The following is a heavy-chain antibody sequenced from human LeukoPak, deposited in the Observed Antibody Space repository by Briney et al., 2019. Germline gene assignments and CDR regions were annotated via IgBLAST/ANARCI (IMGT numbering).Heavy chain of an antibody. CDR1: GFTFSSYS. CDR2: ISSSSSTI. CDR3: ARGPYYYDSSGYYFDY. J-gene: IGHJ4*02. D-gene: IGHD3-22*01. V-gene: IGHV3-48*01. Sequence: GSLRLSCAASGFTFSSYSMNWVRPAPGKGLEWVSYISSSSSTIYYADSVKGRFTISRDNAKNSLYLQMNSLRAEDTAVYYCARGPYYYDSSGYYFDYWGQGTLVTVSS.